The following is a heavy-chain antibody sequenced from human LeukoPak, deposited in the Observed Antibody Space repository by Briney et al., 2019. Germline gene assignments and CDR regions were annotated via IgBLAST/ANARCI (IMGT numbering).Heavy chain of an antibody. D-gene: IGHD2-21*01. V-gene: IGHV3-21*04. CDR2: ISSSSSYI. J-gene: IGHJ4*02. CDR1: GFTFSSYS. Sequence: GGSLRLSCAASGFTFSSYSMNWVRQAPGKGLEWVSSISSSSSYIYYADSVRGRFTISRDNSKNTLYLQMNSLRAEDAAVYFCAKAPVTSCRGAYCYPFDSWGQGTLVTVSS. CDR3: AKAPVTSCRGAYCYPFDS.